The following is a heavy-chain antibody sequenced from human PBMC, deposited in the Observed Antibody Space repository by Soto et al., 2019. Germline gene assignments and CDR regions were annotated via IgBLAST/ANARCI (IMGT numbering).Heavy chain of an antibody. Sequence: PWGSRRLWKGASGVTFGSCEMSWVRQATGKVLEWXSXIXXXGXTXXXAXXXXGRLTISRDNAKKSLFLQMSSLRAEDTAVYYCATGLRGYSYGPEYWGQGTLVTVSS. J-gene: IGHJ4*02. CDR2: IXXXGXTX. D-gene: IGHD2-15*01. V-gene: IGHV3-48*03. CDR1: GVTFGSCE. CDR3: ATGLRGYSYGPEY.